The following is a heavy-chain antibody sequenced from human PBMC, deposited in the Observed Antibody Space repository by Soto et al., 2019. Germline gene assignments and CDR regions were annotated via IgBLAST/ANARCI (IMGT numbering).Heavy chain of an antibody. CDR1: GFTFSSYA. CDR3: ARTSAAAGNGFDY. J-gene: IGHJ4*02. D-gene: IGHD6-13*01. V-gene: IGHV3-64*01. Sequence: EVQLVESGGGLVQPGGSLRLSCAASGFTFSSYAMHWVRQAPGKGLEYVSAISSNGGSTYYANSVKGRFTISRDNSKNTLYLQMGSLRAEDMAVYYCARTSAAAGNGFDYWGQGTLVTVSS. CDR2: ISSNGGST.